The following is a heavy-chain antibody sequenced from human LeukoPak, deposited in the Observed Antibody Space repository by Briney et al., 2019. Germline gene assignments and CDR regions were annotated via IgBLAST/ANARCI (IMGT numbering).Heavy chain of an antibody. CDR1: GFPFSSYP. D-gene: IGHD2-21*02. J-gene: IGHJ4*02. CDR2: ISGSGGAT. V-gene: IGHV3-23*01. Sequence: GGSLRLSCAASGFPFSSYPLSWVRQTPRKGLEWVSAISGSGGATYYADSVKGRFTISRDNAAKSFYLQMNSLRVDDTAVYYCVRTAGRDGGPNWGQGNLVTVSS. CDR3: VRTAGRDGGPN.